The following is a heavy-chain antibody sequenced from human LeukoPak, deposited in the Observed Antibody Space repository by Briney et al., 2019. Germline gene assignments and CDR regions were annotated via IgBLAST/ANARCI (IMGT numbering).Heavy chain of an antibody. CDR3: AREAFWSGLNWFDP. D-gene: IGHD3-3*01. Sequence: PSETLSLTFAVYGGSFSCYYWSWIRQPRGKGLEWIGEINHSGSTNYNPSLKSRVTISVDTSKNQFSLKLSSVTAADTAVYYCAREAFWSGLNWFDPWGQGTLVTVSS. CDR1: GGSFSCYY. J-gene: IGHJ5*02. V-gene: IGHV4-34*01. CDR2: INHSGST.